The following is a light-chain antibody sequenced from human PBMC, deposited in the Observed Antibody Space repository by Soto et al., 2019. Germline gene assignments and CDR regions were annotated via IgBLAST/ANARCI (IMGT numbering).Light chain of an antibody. Sequence: QSVLTQPPSASESPGHSVTISCTGVSGDVGGYTYVSWYQHSPGKAPRLLIYEVSKRPQGVPDRFTGSKSGNTASLTVSELQPDDEADYYCAAWDDSLNAVVFGGGTKLTVL. CDR1: SGDVGGYTY. V-gene: IGLV2-8*01. J-gene: IGLJ2*01. CDR3: AAWDDSLNAVV. CDR2: EVS.